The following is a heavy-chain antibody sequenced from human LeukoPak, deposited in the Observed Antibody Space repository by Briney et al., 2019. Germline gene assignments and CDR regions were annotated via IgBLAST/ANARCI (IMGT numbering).Heavy chain of an antibody. CDR3: ASEHSGNYYRPFDY. J-gene: IGHJ4*02. Sequence: GGSLRLSCAASGFTFSRYNMNWVRQAPGKGLEWVSSISTSSLYMYYADSMKGRFTISRDNAKNSLYLQMNSLRAEDTAVYYCASEHSGNYYRPFDYWGQGTLVTVSS. CDR1: GFTFSRYN. V-gene: IGHV3-21*01. CDR2: ISTSSLYM. D-gene: IGHD1-26*01.